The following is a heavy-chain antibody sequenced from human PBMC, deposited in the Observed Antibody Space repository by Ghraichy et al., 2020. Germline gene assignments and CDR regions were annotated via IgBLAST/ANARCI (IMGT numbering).Heavy chain of an antibody. CDR3: TRLGLGATKDFDY. CDR1: GFTFSDHY. J-gene: IGHJ4*02. CDR2: SRDKANGYTT. Sequence: GESLNISCIASGFTFSDHYMDWVRRAPGKGLEWVGRSRDKANGYTTEYAASVKGRFTISRDNSKNSLYLQMNSLKTEDTAVYYCTRLGLGATKDFDYWGQGTLVTASS. D-gene: IGHD1-26*01. V-gene: IGHV3-72*01.